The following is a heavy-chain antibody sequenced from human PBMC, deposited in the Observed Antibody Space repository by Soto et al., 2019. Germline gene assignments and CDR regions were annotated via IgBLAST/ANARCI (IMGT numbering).Heavy chain of an antibody. CDR1: GGTFTIFA. Sequence: SVKVSCMASGGTFTIFAISWVRQAPGQGLEWMGGITPIFDTTKYAQEFQGRVTITADESSTTAYMEMSSLRSEDTAVYFCARGKWDLLSHRPNAFDIWGQGTLVTVSS. J-gene: IGHJ3*02. CDR3: ARGKWDLLSHRPNAFDI. D-gene: IGHD1-26*01. CDR2: ITPIFDTT. V-gene: IGHV1-69*13.